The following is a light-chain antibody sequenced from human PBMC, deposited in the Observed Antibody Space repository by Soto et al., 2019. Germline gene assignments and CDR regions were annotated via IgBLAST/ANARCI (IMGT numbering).Light chain of an antibody. Sequence: QSALTQPASVSGSPGQSITISCTGTTSDVGGYNYVSWYQQHPGKATKLLIYEVRNRPSGVSNRFSGSKSGNTASLTISGLQAEDEADYYCSSYTSSNTYVFGPGTKLTVL. V-gene: IGLV2-14*01. CDR1: TSDVGGYNY. CDR2: EVR. J-gene: IGLJ1*01. CDR3: SSYTSSNTYV.